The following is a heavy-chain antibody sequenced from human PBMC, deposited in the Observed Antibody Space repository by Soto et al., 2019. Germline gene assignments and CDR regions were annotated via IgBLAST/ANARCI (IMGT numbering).Heavy chain of an antibody. CDR2: VYHSGST. J-gene: IGHJ4*02. Sequence: HLQLQESGSGLVKPSQTLSLTCAVSGGSISSSGYSWSWILQPPGKGLEWVGYVYHSGSTYYNPSLKSRVTISVDRSKNQFSLKLSSVTAADTAVYYCASSHAGAHITAAVHWGQGTLVTVSS. D-gene: IGHD6-13*01. CDR1: GGSISSSGYS. V-gene: IGHV4-30-2*01. CDR3: ASSHAGAHITAAVH.